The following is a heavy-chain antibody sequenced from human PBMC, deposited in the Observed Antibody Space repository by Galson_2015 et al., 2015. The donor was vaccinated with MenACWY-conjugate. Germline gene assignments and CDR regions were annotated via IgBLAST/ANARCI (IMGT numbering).Heavy chain of an antibody. D-gene: IGHD5-12*01. V-gene: IGHV1-18*04. CDR2: ISAYNGNT. CDR3: ARAGKRSGYDRIPKIDY. CDR1: GYTFTSYG. Sequence: SVKVSCKASGYTFTSYGISWVRQAPGQGLEWMGWISAYNGNTNYAQKLQGRVTMTTDTSTSTAYMELRSLRSDDTAVYYCARAGKRSGYDRIPKIDYWGQGTLVTVSS. J-gene: IGHJ4*02.